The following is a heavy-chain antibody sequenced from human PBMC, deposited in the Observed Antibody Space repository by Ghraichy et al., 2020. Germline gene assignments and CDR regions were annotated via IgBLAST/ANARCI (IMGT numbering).Heavy chain of an antibody. J-gene: IGHJ4*02. CDR2: IHYTGRT. D-gene: IGHD2-15*01. Sequence: SETLSLTCTVSGGSISNYYWSWTRQPPGKGLEWIGHIHYTGRTDYNPSLKSRVTISIDTSKNQFSLELSSVTAADTAVYYCATGSQSVWVVHYWGQGTLVTVSS. CDR1: GGSISNYY. V-gene: IGHV4-59*01. CDR3: ATGSQSVWVVHY.